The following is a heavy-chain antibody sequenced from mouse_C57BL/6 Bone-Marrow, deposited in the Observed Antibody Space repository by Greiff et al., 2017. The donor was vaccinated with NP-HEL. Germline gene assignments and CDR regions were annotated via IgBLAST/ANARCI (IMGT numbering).Heavy chain of an antibody. CDR1: GYTFTSYW. Sequence: QVQLKQPGAELVKPGASVKLSCKASGYTFTSYWMQWVKQRPGQGLEWIGEIDPSDSYTNYNQKFKGKATLTVDTSSSTAYMQLSSLTSEDSAVYYCARGGGYDDFDYWGQGTTLTVSS. V-gene: IGHV1-50*01. CDR3: ARGGGYDDFDY. J-gene: IGHJ2*01. CDR2: IDPSDSYT. D-gene: IGHD2-2*01.